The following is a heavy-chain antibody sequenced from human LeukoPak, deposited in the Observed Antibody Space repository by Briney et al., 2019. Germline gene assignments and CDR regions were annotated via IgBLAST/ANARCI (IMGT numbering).Heavy chain of an antibody. J-gene: IGHJ4*02. V-gene: IGHV3-23*01. CDR1: GFTFSSYA. Sequence: SGGSLRLSCAASGFTFSSYAMSWVRQAPGKGLEWVSAISGSGGSTYYADSVKGRFTIPRDNSKNTLYLQMNSLRAEDTAVYYCAKDRIYYDSSGLTHDYWGQGPLVTVSS. CDR2: ISGSGGST. D-gene: IGHD3-22*01. CDR3: AKDRIYYDSSGLTHDY.